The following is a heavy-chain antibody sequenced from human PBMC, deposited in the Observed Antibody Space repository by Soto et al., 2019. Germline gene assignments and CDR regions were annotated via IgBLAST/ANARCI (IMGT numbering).Heavy chain of an antibody. CDR2: IHYSGST. CDR1: GGSINIYY. V-gene: IGHV4-59*04. CDR3: ASQHYYDSSGYYVVY. Sequence: SETLSLTCTVSGGSINIYYWGWIRQPPGKGLEWIGNIHYSGSTYYDSSLQSRVTISIDTSKNQFSLKLSSVTATDTAVYYCASQHYYDSSGYYVVYWGQGTLVTVSS. D-gene: IGHD3-22*01. J-gene: IGHJ4*02.